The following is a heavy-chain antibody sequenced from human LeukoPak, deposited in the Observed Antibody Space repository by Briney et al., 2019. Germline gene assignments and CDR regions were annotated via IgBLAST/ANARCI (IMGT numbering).Heavy chain of an antibody. CDR1: GGSFSGYY. CDR2: INHSGST. CDR3: ARSPIAAAVQFDY. D-gene: IGHD6-13*01. J-gene: IGHJ4*02. V-gene: IGHV4-34*01. Sequence: SSETLSLTCAVYGGSFSGYYWSWIRQPPGKGLEWIGEINHSGSTNYNPSLKSRVTISVDTSKNQFSLKLSSMTAADTAVYYCARSPIAAAVQFDYWGQGTLVTVSS.